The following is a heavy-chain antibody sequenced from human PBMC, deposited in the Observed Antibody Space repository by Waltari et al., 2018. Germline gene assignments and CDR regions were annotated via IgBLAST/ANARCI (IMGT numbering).Heavy chain of an antibody. CDR2: IIPIFGTP. V-gene: IGHV1-69*12. CDR1: GGTFGSLA. CDR3: ARRQLGGPLDP. J-gene: IGHJ5*02. D-gene: IGHD1-1*01. Sequence: QVQLVQSGTEVKKPGSSVKVSCKAYGGTFGSLALRWVRQAPGQGLEWLGGIIPIFGTPNYAAKFQGRVTIAADESTNTVFMELRSLRFEDTAVYFCARRQLGGPLDPWGQGTLVTVSS.